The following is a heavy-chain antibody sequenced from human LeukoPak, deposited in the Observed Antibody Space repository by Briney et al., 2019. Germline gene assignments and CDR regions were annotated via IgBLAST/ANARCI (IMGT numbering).Heavy chain of an antibody. CDR3: AACSASCQLYFDY. J-gene: IGHJ4*02. CDR1: GGSISSSSYY. D-gene: IGHD2-2*01. V-gene: IGHV4-39*05. Sequence: PSETPSLTCTVSGGSISSSSYYWGWIRQSPGKGLEWIGSIYYSGSTYYNPSLKSRVTISVDSSKKQFSLKLTSVTAADTAVYYCAACSASCQLYFDYWGQGTLVTVSS. CDR2: IYYSGST.